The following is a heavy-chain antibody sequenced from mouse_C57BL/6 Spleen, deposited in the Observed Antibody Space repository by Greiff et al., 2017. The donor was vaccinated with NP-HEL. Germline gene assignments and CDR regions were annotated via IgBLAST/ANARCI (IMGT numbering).Heavy chain of an antibody. J-gene: IGHJ3*01. CDR2: INPGSGGT. Sequence: VKLMESGAELVRPGTSVKVSCKASGYAFTNYLIEWVKQRPGQGLEWIGVINPGSGGTNYNEKFKGKATLTADKSSSTAYMQLSSLTSEDSAVYFCARSGIYDGSFAYWGQGTLVTVSA. V-gene: IGHV1-54*01. CDR3: ARSGIYDGSFAY. D-gene: IGHD2-3*01. CDR1: GYAFTNYL.